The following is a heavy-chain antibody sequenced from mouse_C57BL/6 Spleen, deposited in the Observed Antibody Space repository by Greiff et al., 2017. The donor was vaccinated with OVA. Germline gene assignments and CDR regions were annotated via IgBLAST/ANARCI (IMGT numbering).Heavy chain of an antibody. Sequence: VHLVESGAELVRPGISVKVSCKASGYAFTNYLIEWVKQRPGQGLEWIGVINPGSGGTNYNEKFKGKATLTADKSSSTAYMQLSSLTSEDSAVYFCARGYYSNYAMDYWGQGTSVTVSS. CDR2: INPGSGGT. D-gene: IGHD2-5*01. J-gene: IGHJ4*01. CDR3: ARGYYSNYAMDY. CDR1: GYAFTNYL. V-gene: IGHV1-54*01.